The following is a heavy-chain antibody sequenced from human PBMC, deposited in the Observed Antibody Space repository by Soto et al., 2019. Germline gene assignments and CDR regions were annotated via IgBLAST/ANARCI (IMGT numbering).Heavy chain of an antibody. V-gene: IGHV4-34*01. CDR1: GGSFSGYY. Sequence: SETLSLTCAVYGGSFSGYYWTWIRQPPGTGLEWIGEINHSGSTNYNPSLKSRVTISLDTSKNQFSLKLSSVTAGDTAVYYCAKGGGSLWCWGHGTLVSVSS. CDR2: INHSGST. D-gene: IGHD2-8*01. CDR3: AKGGGSLWC. J-gene: IGHJ4*01.